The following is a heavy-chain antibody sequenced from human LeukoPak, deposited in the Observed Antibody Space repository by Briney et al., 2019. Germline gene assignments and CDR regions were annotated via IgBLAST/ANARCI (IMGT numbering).Heavy chain of an antibody. CDR3: AKPASGSPPREFDY. J-gene: IGHJ4*02. CDR1: GFTFSSYA. V-gene: IGHV3-23*01. D-gene: IGHD1-26*01. CDR2: IGGSGSST. Sequence: GGSLRLSCAASGFTFSSYAMSWVRQAPGKGLEWVSAIGGSGSSTHYADSVKGRFTISRDNSKNTLYLQMNSLRTEDTAVYYCAKPASGSPPREFDYWGQGTLVTVSS.